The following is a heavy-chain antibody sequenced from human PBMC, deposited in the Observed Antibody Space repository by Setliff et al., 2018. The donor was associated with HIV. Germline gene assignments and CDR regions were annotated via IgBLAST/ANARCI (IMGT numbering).Heavy chain of an antibody. Sequence: SETLSLTCTVSGASIRSFHWSWIRQPPGKGLEWIGYIYYSGSANYTPSLKSRVTISLDTSKSQFSLKLSSVTAADTAVYYCHYYGSGSGGGVDYWGQGTLVTVSS. CDR3: HYYGSGSGGGVDY. D-gene: IGHD3-10*01. J-gene: IGHJ4*02. V-gene: IGHV4-59*08. CDR2: IYYSGSA. CDR1: GASIRSFH.